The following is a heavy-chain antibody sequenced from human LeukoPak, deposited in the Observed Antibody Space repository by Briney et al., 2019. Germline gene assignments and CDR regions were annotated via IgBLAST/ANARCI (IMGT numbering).Heavy chain of an antibody. J-gene: IGHJ6*03. CDR3: AREMVEDSGSYYNVKLHYYYMDV. D-gene: IGHD3-10*01. Sequence: ASVKVSCKASGYAFTSYGISWVRQAPGQGLEWMGWISAYSGNTNYAQKLQGRVTMTTDTSTSTAYMELRSLRSDDTAVYYCAREMVEDSGSYYNVKLHYYYMDVWGKGTTVTISS. V-gene: IGHV1-18*01. CDR1: GYAFTSYG. CDR2: ISAYSGNT.